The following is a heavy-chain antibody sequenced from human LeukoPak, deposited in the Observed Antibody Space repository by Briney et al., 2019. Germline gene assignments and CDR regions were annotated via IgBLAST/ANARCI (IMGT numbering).Heavy chain of an antibody. CDR1: GFTFGSYS. V-gene: IGHV3-21*01. Sequence: GGSLRLSCAASGFTFGSYSMNWVRQAPGQGLQWVSSISKNSGYMYYIDSVKGRFTISRDNAKNSMYLQMNSVRADDTAVYYCARSSMVDANDAFDIWGQGTMVTVSS. D-gene: IGHD2-15*01. J-gene: IGHJ3*02. CDR3: ARSSMVDANDAFDI. CDR2: ISKNSGYM.